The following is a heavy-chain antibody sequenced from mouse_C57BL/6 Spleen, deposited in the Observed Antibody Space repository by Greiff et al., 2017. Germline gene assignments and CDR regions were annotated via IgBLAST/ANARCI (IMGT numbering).Heavy chain of an antibody. V-gene: IGHV1-50*01. J-gene: IGHJ2*01. CDR3: ARTGYDGYYDPEG. Sequence: QVQLQQPGAELVKPGASVKLSCKASGYTFTSYWMQWVKQRPGQGLEWIGEIDPSDSYTNYNQKFKGKATLTVDTSSSTAYMQLSSLTSEDSAVYYCARTGYDGYYDPEGWGQGTTLTVSS. D-gene: IGHD2-3*01. CDR2: IDPSDSYT. CDR1: GYTFTSYW.